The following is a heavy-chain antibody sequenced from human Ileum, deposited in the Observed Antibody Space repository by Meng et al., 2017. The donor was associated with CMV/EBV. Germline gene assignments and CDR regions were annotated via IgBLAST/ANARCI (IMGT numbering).Heavy chain of an antibody. Sequence: SETLSLTCTVSGGSISSSCYYWGWLRQPAGKGLEWIGSTYSSGSTYYNSSLKSRVTISVDTSKNQFSLKLSTVTAADADNYYCAKGLSGGVDYYFDYWGQGTLVTVSS. CDR2: TYSSGST. V-gene: IGHV4-39*07. J-gene: IGHJ4*02. CDR3: AKGLSGGVDYYFDY. CDR1: GGSISSSCYY. D-gene: IGHD3-16*01.